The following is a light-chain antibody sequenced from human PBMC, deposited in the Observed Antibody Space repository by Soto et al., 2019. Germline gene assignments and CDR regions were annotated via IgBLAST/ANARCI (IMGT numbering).Light chain of an antibody. CDR1: QTISSW. V-gene: IGKV1-5*03. CDR2: KAS. CDR3: QQVKSHST. J-gene: IGKJ1*01. Sequence: DIQMTQSPSTLSGSVGDRVTITCRASQTISSWLAWYQQKPGKAPRLLIYKASTLEIGVPSRFRGSGSGTEFTLTISSLQPDDFATYYCQQVKSHSTFGQGTKVDIK.